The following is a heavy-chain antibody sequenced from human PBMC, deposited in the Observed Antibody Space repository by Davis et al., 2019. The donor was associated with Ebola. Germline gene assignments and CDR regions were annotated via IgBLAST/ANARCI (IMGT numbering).Heavy chain of an antibody. D-gene: IGHD1-1*01. Sequence: GESLKLPFQGPGYSFTSYWIGWVRQMPGKGLEWMGIIYPCDSDTRYSPSFQVQVTISADKSISTAYLQWSSLKASDTAMYYCARLNALDYYYGMDVWGQGTTVTVSS. CDR3: ARLNALDYYYGMDV. J-gene: IGHJ6*02. CDR2: IYPCDSDT. CDR1: GYSFTSYW. V-gene: IGHV5-51*01.